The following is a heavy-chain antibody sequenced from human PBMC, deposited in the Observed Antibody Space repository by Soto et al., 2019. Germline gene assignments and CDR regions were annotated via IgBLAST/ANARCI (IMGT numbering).Heavy chain of an antibody. Sequence: GASVKVFCKASGFSIIRYGFSWIRQSPGQGHEWLGWISGYKGKTNYAQKFQGRFTMTVDTSTCTAFMELRSLRYDDTAGYYCAGSWGYMDVWCKGTTITVSS. V-gene: IGHV1-18*01. J-gene: IGHJ6*03. D-gene: IGHD7-27*01. CDR3: AGSWGYMDV. CDR2: ISGYKGKT. CDR1: GFSIIRYG.